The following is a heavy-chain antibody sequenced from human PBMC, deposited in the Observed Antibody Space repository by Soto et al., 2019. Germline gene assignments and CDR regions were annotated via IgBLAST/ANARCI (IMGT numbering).Heavy chain of an antibody. CDR2: ISYDGSNK. CDR1: GFTFSSYA. Sequence: GGSLRLSCAASGFTFSSYAMHWVRQAPGKGLEWVAVISYDGSNKYYADSVKGRFTISRDNSKNTLYLQMNSLRAEDTAVYYCARDPVLLRYFDWLPRVYFDYWGQGTLVTVSS. D-gene: IGHD3-9*01. V-gene: IGHV3-30-3*01. J-gene: IGHJ4*02. CDR3: ARDPVLLRYFDWLPRVYFDY.